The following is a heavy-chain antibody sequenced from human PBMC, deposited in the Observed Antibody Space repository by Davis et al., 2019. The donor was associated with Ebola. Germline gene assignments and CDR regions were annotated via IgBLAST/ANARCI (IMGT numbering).Heavy chain of an antibody. V-gene: IGHV5-51*01. D-gene: IGHD6-13*01. Sequence: GGSLRLSCKGSGYSFTSYWIGWVRQMPGKGLEWMGIIYAGDSDNRYSPSFRGQVTISADKSISTAYLQWSSLKASDTAMYYCARRVRYASSWYFDYWGQGTLVTVSS. CDR2: IYAGDSDN. CDR1: GYSFTSYW. CDR3: ARRVRYASSWYFDY. J-gene: IGHJ4*02.